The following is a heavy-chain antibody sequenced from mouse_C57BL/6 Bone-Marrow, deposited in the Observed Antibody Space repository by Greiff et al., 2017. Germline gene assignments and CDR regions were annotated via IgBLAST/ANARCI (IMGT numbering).Heavy chain of an antibody. CDR2: ISNLAYSI. Sequence: EVKLMESGGGLVQPGGSLTLSCAASGFTFSDYGMAWVRQAPRKGPEWVAFISNLAYSIYYADTVTCRFTISRENAKNTLYLEMSSLRSEDTAMYYCARDFFMYYWGQGTSVTVSS. CDR3: ARDFFMYY. V-gene: IGHV5-15*01. J-gene: IGHJ4*01. CDR1: GFTFSDYG.